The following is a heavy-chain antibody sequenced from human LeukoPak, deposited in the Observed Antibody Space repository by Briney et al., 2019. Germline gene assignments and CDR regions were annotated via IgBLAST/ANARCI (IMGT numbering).Heavy chain of an antibody. CDR1: GFTVSSNY. CDR2: IYSGGST. V-gene: IGHV3-66*01. CDR3: ASALGTYYDILTGYLDQDY. D-gene: IGHD3-9*01. Sequence: GGSLRLSCAASGFTVSSNYMSWVRQAPGKGLEWVSVIYSGGSTYYADSAKGRFTISRDNSKNTLYLQMNSLRAEDTAVYYCASALGTYYDILTGYLDQDYWGQGTLVTVSS. J-gene: IGHJ4*02.